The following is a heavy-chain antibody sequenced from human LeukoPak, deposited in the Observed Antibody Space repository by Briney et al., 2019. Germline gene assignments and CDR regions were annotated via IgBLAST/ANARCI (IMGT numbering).Heavy chain of an antibody. Sequence: SETLSLTCTVSGGSISSYYWSWIRQPPGKGLEWIGYIYYSGSTNYNPSLKSRVTISVDTSKNQFSLKLSSVTAADTAVYYCARVVSSAAHFDYWGQGTLVTVSS. J-gene: IGHJ4*02. CDR3: ARVVSSAAHFDY. V-gene: IGHV4-59*01. D-gene: IGHD6-25*01. CDR2: IYYSGST. CDR1: GGSISSYY.